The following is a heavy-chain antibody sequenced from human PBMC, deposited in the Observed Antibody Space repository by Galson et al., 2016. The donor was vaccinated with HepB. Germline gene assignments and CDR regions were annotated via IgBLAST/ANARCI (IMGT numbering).Heavy chain of an antibody. CDR3: ARRGEGYKFDS. CDR1: GYTFSNYL. V-gene: IGHV5-51*01. Sequence: QSGAEVKKPGESLKISCQGSGYTFSNYLIAWVRQMPGKGLEWMGVVHPGDSDTIYSPSFKGQVTISADKSLTTAYVQWSSLRASDTAMYYCARRGEGYKFDSWGQGTLVTVSS. CDR2: VHPGDSDT. D-gene: IGHD5-24*01. J-gene: IGHJ4*02.